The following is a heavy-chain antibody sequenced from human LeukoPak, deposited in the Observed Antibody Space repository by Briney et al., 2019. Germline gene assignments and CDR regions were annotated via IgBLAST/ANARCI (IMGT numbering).Heavy chain of an antibody. CDR2: INQNGGQS. Sequence: GGSLRLSCEASGFSFSNYWMTWVRQAPGKGLEWVADINQNGGQSYYVDSVKGRFTLSRDNAKNSLFLQLSSLRAEDTAVYYCVKNSGWYCLDYWGQGITVIVSS. CDR3: VKNSGWYCLDY. V-gene: IGHV3-7*03. CDR1: GFSFSNYW. J-gene: IGHJ4*02. D-gene: IGHD6-13*01.